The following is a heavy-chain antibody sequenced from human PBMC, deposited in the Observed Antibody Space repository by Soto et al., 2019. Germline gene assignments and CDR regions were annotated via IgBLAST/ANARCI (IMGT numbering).Heavy chain of an antibody. J-gene: IGHJ4*02. CDR1: GFTFSGSA. CDR2: IRSKANSYAT. CDR3: TRGGYDYGDLHFDY. Sequence: EVQLVESGGGLVQPGGSLKLSCAASGFTFSGSAMHWVRQASGKGLEWVGRIRSKANSYATAYAASVKGRFTISRDDSKTTAYLKMNSLKTEDTAVDYCTRGGYDYGDLHFDYWGQGTLVTVSS. V-gene: IGHV3-73*02. D-gene: IGHD4-17*01.